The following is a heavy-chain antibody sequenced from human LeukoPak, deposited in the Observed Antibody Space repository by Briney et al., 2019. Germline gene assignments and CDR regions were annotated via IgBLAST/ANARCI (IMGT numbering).Heavy chain of an antibody. CDR3: ARDGEGDEGWDY. J-gene: IGHJ4*02. CDR2: ISYSGST. V-gene: IGHV4-59*11. CDR1: GVSIVRHY. Sequence: SETLSLTCTVSGVSIVRHYWIWIRQPPGKGLEWIGHISYSGSTNYNPSLKSRVTISVDTSKNQVSLRLSSVTAADTAVYYCARDGEGDEGWDYWGQGTLVTVSS. D-gene: IGHD7-27*01.